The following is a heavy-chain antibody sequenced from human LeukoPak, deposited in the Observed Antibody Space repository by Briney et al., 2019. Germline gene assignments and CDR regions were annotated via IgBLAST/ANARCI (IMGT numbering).Heavy chain of an antibody. Sequence: GGSLRLSCAASGFSFSTYGMHWVRQAPGKGLEWVAFTRYDGRTKYYGGSVKGRFTISRDNSKNTLYLQMNSLRTEDTAIYYCAKFLYDYGDYSWFDPWGQGTLVTVSS. J-gene: IGHJ5*02. CDR3: AKFLYDYGDYSWFDP. V-gene: IGHV3-30*02. CDR1: GFSFSTYG. CDR2: TRYDGRTK. D-gene: IGHD4-17*01.